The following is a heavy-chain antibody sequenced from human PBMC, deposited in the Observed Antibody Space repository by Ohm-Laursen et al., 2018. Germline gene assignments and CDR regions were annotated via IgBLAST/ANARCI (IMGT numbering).Heavy chain of an antibody. D-gene: IGHD3-22*01. CDR2: IYYSGST. J-gene: IGHJ4*02. CDR1: GGSISSYY. CDR3: ARDKYYYDSSGYYLGFDY. Sequence: GTLSLTCAVSGGSISSYYWSWIRQPPGKGLEWIGYIYYSGSTNYNPSLKSRVTISVDTSKNQFSLKLSSVTAADTAVYYCARDKYYYDSSGYYLGFDYWGQGTLVTVSS. V-gene: IGHV4-59*01.